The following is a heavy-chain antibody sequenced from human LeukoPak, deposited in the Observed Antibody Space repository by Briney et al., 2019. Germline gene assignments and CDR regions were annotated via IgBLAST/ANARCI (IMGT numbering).Heavy chain of an antibody. CDR1: GGSFSDYY. CDR2: ITRRGNT. Sequence: SETLSLTCAFYGGSFSDYYWSWIRQPPGKGLEGIGEITRRGNTNYNPSLKSRVSISVDKSNTQVSLRLRSVTAADTAVYYCARQGELRRDDAFDIWGQGTMVTVSS. CDR3: ARQGELRRDDAFDI. D-gene: IGHD3-10*01. V-gene: IGHV4-34*01. J-gene: IGHJ3*02.